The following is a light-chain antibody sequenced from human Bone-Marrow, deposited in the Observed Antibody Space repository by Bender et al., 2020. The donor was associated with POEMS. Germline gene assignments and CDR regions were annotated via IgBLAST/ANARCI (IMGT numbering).Light chain of an antibody. Sequence: QSALTQPPSASGSPGQSVTISCTGAGSDVGIYNYVSWYQQHPGKVPKLMIYEGSERPSGVPDRFSGSKSGNTASLTVSGLQAEDEADYYCSAYAGSNTWVFGGGTKLTVL. CDR2: EGS. CDR1: GSDVGIYNY. CDR3: SAYAGSNTWV. J-gene: IGLJ3*02. V-gene: IGLV2-8*01.